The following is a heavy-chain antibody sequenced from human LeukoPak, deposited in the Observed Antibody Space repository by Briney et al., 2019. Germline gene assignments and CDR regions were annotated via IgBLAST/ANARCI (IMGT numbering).Heavy chain of an antibody. Sequence: GGSLRLSCAASGFSFSTQRMHWVRQAPGKGLVWVSYINIDERITGYADSVKGRFTISRDNAKNTLYLQMNSLRADDTAIYFCARDFPDWSDAFDIWGQGTMVTVSS. J-gene: IGHJ3*02. V-gene: IGHV3-74*01. D-gene: IGHD3/OR15-3a*01. CDR3: ARDFPDWSDAFDI. CDR1: GFSFSTQR. CDR2: INIDERIT.